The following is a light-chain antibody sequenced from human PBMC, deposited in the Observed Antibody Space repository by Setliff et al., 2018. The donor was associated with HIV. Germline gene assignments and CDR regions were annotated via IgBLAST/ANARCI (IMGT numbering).Light chain of an antibody. CDR2: DVT. V-gene: IGLV2-11*01. CDR3: CSYAGSRIFYV. J-gene: IGLJ1*01. CDR1: SSDAGDYNF. Sequence: QSVLTQPRSVSGSPGQSVTIACTGTSSDAGDYNFVSWYQLHPGKAPKLIIYDVTKRPSGVPDRFSGSKSGNTASLTISGLQAEDEADYYCCSYAGSRIFYVFGTGTKVTVL.